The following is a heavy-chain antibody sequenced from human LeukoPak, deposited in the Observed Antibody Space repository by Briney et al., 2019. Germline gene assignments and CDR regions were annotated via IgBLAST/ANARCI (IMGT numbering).Heavy chain of an antibody. J-gene: IGHJ6*02. CDR3: ASLRSGPRYGMDV. V-gene: IGHV3-33*01. CDR2: IWYDGNNK. D-gene: IGHD3-3*01. CDR1: GFTFSSYG. Sequence: GGSLRLSCAASGFTFSSYGMHWVRQAPGKGLEWVAVIWYDGNNKNYADSVKGRFTISRDSSKSTLYLQMNSLRAEDTAVYYCASLRSGPRYGMDVWGQGTTVTVSS.